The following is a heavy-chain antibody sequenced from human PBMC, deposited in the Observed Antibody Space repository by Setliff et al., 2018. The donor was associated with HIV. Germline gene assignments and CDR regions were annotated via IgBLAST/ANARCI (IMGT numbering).Heavy chain of an antibody. CDR2: IYPQDSDI. J-gene: IGHJ3*01. D-gene: IGHD3-10*01. V-gene: IGHV5-51*01. Sequence: GASLKISCTGSGYSFSNHWIGWVRQMPGRGLEWVGIIYPQDSDIRYSPSFKGHVTISADRSRNTAYLQWSALRASDTAMYFCARHTIDISLLVVQDPGPFDLWGRGTMVTVSS. CDR1: GYSFSNHW. CDR3: ARHTIDISLLVVQDPGPFDL.